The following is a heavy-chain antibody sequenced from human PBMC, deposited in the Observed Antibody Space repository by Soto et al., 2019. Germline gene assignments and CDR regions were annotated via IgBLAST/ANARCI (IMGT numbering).Heavy chain of an antibody. CDR3: AREDVTTAFVLGYYNYGLDV. CDR1: GSTFSDYW. V-gene: IGHV3-7*03. J-gene: IGHJ6*02. CDR2: IKQDGTEE. D-gene: IGHD4-4*01. Sequence: GGSLRLSCSASGSTFSDYWMSWVRQAPGMGLEWVANIKQDGTEEYYVDSVKGRFSISRDNAKKSLYLQMNGLRAEDTAVYYCAREDVTTAFVLGYYNYGLDVWGQGTTVTVSS.